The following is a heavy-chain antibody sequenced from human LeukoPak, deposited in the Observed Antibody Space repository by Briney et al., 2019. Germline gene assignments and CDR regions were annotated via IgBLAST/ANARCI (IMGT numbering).Heavy chain of an antibody. CDR2: IYTSGST. CDR3: ARSVVRGDEDVDY. V-gene: IGHV4-61*02. D-gene: IGHD3-10*01. Sequence: SETLSLTCTVSGGSISSGSYYWSWIRQPAGKGLEWIGRIYTSGSTNYNPSLKSRVTISVDTSKNQFSLKLSSVTAADTAVYYCARSVVRGDEDVDYCGQGTLVTVSS. CDR1: GGSISSGSYY. J-gene: IGHJ4*02.